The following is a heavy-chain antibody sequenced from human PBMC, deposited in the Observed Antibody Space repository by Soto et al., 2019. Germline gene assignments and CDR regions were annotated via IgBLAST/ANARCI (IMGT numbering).Heavy chain of an antibody. V-gene: IGHV3-53*01. CDR1: GFTVSSNY. CDR3: ARGGGGTGYYYYGMTS. Sequence: EVQLVESGGGLIQPGGSLRLSCAASGFTVSSNYMSWVRQAPGKGLEWVSIIYSGGGTYYADSVNGRFTISRDNSKNTLYLQMNSLRAEDTAVYYCARGGGGTGYYYYGMTSGAKGPRSPSP. CDR2: IYSGGGT. J-gene: IGHJ6*02. D-gene: IGHD2-15*01.